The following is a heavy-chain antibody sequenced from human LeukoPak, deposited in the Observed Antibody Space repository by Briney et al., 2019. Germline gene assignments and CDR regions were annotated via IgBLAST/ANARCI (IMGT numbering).Heavy chain of an antibody. D-gene: IGHD3-10*01. Sequence: SETLSLTCTVSGGSMSSYYWSWIRQPPGKGLEWIGYIYYSGSTNYNPSLKSRVTISVDTSKNQFSLKLSSVTAADTAVYYCARYRRYYYGSGSGNAFDIWGQGTMVTVSS. V-gene: IGHV4-59*12. CDR2: IYYSGST. J-gene: IGHJ3*02. CDR3: ARYRRYYYGSGSGNAFDI. CDR1: GGSMSSYY.